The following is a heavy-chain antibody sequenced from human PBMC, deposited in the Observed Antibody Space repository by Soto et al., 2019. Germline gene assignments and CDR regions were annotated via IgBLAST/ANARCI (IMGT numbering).Heavy chain of an antibody. CDR2: LYYSGRI. V-gene: IGHV4-61*01. Sequence: SETLSLTCTVSGGSVSSGNYYWSWIRQPPGKGLQWIGCLYYSGRINYNPSLRSRVTISADTSKNQFSLKMSSVTAADTAVYYCARDPGYDSSGYFVDYWGQGALVTVSS. J-gene: IGHJ4*02. CDR3: ARDPGYDSSGYFVDY. CDR1: GGSVSSGNYY. D-gene: IGHD3-22*01.